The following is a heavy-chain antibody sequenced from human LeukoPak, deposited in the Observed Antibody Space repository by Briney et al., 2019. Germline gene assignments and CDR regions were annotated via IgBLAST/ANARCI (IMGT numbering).Heavy chain of an antibody. CDR3: VFAAYGDYKYFDY. Sequence: PGGSLSLSCAASGFTVISNYMSWVRQAPGKGLEWVSVIYSGGSTYYADSVKGRFTISRDNSKNTLYLQMNSLRAEDTAVYYCVFAAYGDYKYFDYWGQGTLVTVSS. D-gene: IGHD4-17*01. J-gene: IGHJ4*02. V-gene: IGHV3-53*01. CDR1: GFTVISNY. CDR2: IYSGGST.